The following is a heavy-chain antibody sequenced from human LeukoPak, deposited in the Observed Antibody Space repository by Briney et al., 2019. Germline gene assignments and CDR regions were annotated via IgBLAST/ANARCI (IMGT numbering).Heavy chain of an antibody. D-gene: IGHD3-22*01. CDR1: GGSISTYS. Sequence: ETLSLTCTVSGGSISTYSWSWIRQPPGKGLEWIAWLYYSGSTNYNPSLKSRVTISVDTSKNQFSLKLSSVTAADTAVYYCARDYYDNSGYSFDYWGQGTLVTVSS. CDR2: LYYSGST. CDR3: ARDYYDNSGYSFDY. J-gene: IGHJ4*02. V-gene: IGHV4-59*01.